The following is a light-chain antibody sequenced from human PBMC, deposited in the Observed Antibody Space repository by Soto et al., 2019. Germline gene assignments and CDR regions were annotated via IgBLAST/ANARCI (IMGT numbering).Light chain of an antibody. V-gene: IGKV3-15*01. J-gene: IGKJ5*01. CDR1: QSVRSN. CDR3: PQLNSYPIT. Sequence: EIVMTQSPATLSVTQGERAARSCRASQSVRSNFAWYQQKPGQAPRLLIFGASTRASGIPARFSGSGSGTEFTLTISSLRSEDFAVYYCPQLNSYPITFGQGTRLE. CDR2: GAS.